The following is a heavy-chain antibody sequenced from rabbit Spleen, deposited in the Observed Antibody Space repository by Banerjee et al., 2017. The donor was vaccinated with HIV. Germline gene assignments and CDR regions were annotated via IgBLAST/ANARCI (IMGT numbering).Heavy chain of an antibody. Sequence: QEQLVESGGSLVKPGASLTITCTASGLSFSVSDWIYWVRQAPGKGLEWIGYIDPVFATTYYASWAKGRFTISKTSSTTLTLQMTSLTVADTATYFCSRDTGSSFSSYGLDLCGPGSLVTVS. CDR3: SRDTGSSFSSYGLDL. CDR2: IDPVFATT. D-gene: IGHD3-1*01. CDR1: GLSFSVSDW. V-gene: IGHV1S45*01. J-gene: IGHJ6*01.